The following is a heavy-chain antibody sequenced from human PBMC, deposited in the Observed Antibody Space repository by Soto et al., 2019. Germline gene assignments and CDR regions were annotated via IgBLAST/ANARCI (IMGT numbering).Heavy chain of an antibody. V-gene: IGHV1-3*01. J-gene: IGHJ4*02. CDR1: GYTFTSYA. D-gene: IGHD3-10*01. CDR3: ARGYERSYYGSGVDY. Sequence: QVQLVQSGAEVKKPGASVKVSCKASGYTFTSYAMHWVRQAPGQRLEWMGWINAGNGNTKYSQKFQGRVTITRDTSASTAYMELSSLRSEDTAVYYCARGYERSYYGSGVDYWGQGTLVTVSS. CDR2: INAGNGNT.